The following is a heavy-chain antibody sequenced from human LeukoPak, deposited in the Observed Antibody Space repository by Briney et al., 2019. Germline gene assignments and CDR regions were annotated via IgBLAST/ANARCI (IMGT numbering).Heavy chain of an antibody. Sequence: PSETLSLTCTVSGYSISSGYYWGWIRQPPGKGLEWIGSIYHSGSTYYNPSLKSRVTISVDTSKNQFSLKLSSVTAADTAVYYCARVWQQLAYFDYWGQGTLVTVSS. J-gene: IGHJ4*02. CDR1: GYSISSGYY. CDR3: ARVWQQLAYFDY. CDR2: IYHSGST. V-gene: IGHV4-38-2*02. D-gene: IGHD6-13*01.